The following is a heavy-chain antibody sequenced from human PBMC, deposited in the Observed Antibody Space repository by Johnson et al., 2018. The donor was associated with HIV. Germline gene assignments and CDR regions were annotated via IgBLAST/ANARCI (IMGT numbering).Heavy chain of an antibody. V-gene: IGHV3-11*04. CDR2: ISSSGSTI. D-gene: IGHD2-8*02. Sequence: QMLLVESGGGLVKPGGSLRLSCAASGFTFSDYYMSWFRQAPGKGLAWVSYISSSGSTIYYADSVKGRFTISRDNGMNSLYLQMNSLRAEDTAVYYCVRGGTAYWDRVSAFDIWGQGTMVTVST. CDR1: GFTFSDYY. CDR3: VRGGTAYWDRVSAFDI. J-gene: IGHJ3*02.